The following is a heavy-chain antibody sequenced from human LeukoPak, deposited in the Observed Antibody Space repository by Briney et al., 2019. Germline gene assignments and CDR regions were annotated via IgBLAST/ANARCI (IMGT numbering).Heavy chain of an antibody. CDR2: ISAYNGNT. J-gene: IGHJ4*02. CDR3: VRRVLGGEFDY. D-gene: IGHD2-8*02. CDR1: GYTFTTYG. V-gene: IGHV1-18*01. Sequence: GASVKVSCKASGYTFTTYGISWVRQAPGQGLEWMGWISAYNGNTNYAQKLQGRVTMTTDTSTSTAHMELRSLRSDDTAVYYCVRRVLGGEFDYWGQGTLVTVSS.